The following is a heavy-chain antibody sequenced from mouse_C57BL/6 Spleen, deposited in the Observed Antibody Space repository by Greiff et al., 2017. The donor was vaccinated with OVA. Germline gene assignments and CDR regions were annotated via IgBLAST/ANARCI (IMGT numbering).Heavy chain of an antibody. D-gene: IGHD1-1*01. CDR1: GYTFTDYY. V-gene: IGHV1-26*01. CDR3: ARRVTTVVADAMDY. J-gene: IGHJ4*01. Sequence: VQLQQSGPELVKPGASVKISCKASGYTFTDYYMNWVKQSHGKSLEWIGDINPNNGGTSYNQKFKGKATLTVDKSSSTAYMERRSLTSEDSAVYYCARRVTTVVADAMDYWGQGTSVTVSS. CDR2: INPNNGGT.